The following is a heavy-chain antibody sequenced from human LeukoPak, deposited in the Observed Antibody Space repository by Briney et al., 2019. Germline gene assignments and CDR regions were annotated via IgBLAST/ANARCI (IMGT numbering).Heavy chain of an antibody. Sequence: SETLSLTCTDSGASICGISWSWIPEPPGKGLEYIGYIFYTGATNYTPSLKSRITISVDTSKNQFSLRLNSVTAADTAVYYCARAKPGGPPDYWGQGTLVTVSS. D-gene: IGHD1-14*01. J-gene: IGHJ4*02. V-gene: IGHV4-59*01. CDR3: ARAKPGGPPDY. CDR1: GASICGIS. CDR2: IFYTGAT.